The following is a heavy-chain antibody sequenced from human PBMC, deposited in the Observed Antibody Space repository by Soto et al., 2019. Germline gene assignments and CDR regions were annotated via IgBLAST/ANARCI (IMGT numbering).Heavy chain of an antibody. J-gene: IGHJ6*02. CDR3: ARDGYCTNGVCYTNHYYGMDV. Sequence: SVKVSCKASGGTFSSYAISWVRQAPGQGLEWMGGIIPIFGTANYAQKFQGRVTITADESTSTAYMELSSLRSEDTAVYYCARDGYCTNGVCYTNHYYGMDVWGQGTTVTVSS. V-gene: IGHV1-69*13. CDR1: GGTFSSYA. D-gene: IGHD2-8*01. CDR2: IIPIFGTA.